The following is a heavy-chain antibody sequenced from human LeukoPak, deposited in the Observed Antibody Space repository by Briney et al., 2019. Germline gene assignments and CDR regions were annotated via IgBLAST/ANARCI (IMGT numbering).Heavy chain of an antibody. Sequence: GGSLRLSCAASGFTFSSYAMHWVRQAPGKGLEYVSAISSNGGSTYYANSVKGRFTISRDNSKNTLYLQMGSLRAEDMAVYYCARDLEGVVITTGFDYWGQGTLVTVSS. CDR1: GFTFSSYA. J-gene: IGHJ4*02. CDR2: ISSNGGST. V-gene: IGHV3-64*01. D-gene: IGHD3-3*01. CDR3: ARDLEGVVITTGFDY.